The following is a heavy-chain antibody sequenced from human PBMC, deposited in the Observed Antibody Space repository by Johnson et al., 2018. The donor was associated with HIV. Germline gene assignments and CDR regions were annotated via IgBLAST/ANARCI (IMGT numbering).Heavy chain of an antibody. CDR2: IGTAGDT. CDR1: GFTFSSYD. D-gene: IGHD4-17*01. Sequence: VQLVESGGGLVQPGGSLRLSCAASGFTFSSYDMHWVSQATGKGLEWVSAIGTAGDTYYPGSVKGRFTISRENAKNSLYLQMNSLRAGDTAVYYCARDNGEDAFDIWGQGTMVTVSS. J-gene: IGHJ3*02. CDR3: ARDNGEDAFDI. V-gene: IGHV3-13*01.